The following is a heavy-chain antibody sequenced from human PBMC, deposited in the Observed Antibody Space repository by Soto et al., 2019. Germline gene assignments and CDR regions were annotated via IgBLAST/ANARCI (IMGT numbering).Heavy chain of an antibody. CDR1: GGSFSGYY. V-gene: IGHV4-34*01. D-gene: IGHD3-3*01. CDR3: ASELRFLEWLSY. CDR2: INHSGST. Sequence: SETLSLTCAVYGGSFSGYYWSWIRQPPGKGLEWIGEINHSGSTNYNPSLKSRVTISVDTSKNQFSLKLSSVTAADTAVYYCASELRFLEWLSYWGQGTLVTVSA. J-gene: IGHJ4*02.